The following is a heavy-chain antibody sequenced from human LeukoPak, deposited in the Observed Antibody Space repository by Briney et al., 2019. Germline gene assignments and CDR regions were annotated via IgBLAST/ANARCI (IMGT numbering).Heavy chain of an antibody. CDR3: AKSGYSYGYYFDY. V-gene: IGHV3-23*01. CDR1: GFTFSNYA. D-gene: IGHD5-18*01. J-gene: IGHJ4*02. Sequence: PGGSLRLSCAASGFTFSNYAMSWVRQAPGKGLEWVSPISANAKSAYYADSVKGRFTISRDNSKNTLYLQMNSLRAEDTAVYYCAKSGYSYGYYFDYWGQGTLVTVSS. CDR2: ISANAKSA.